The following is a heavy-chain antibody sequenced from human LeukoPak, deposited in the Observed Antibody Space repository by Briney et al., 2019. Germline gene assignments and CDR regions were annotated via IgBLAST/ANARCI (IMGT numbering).Heavy chain of an antibody. Sequence: SETLSLTCAVCGGSFSGYYWSWIRQPPGKGLEWIGEINHSGSTNYNPSLKSRVTISVDTSKNQFSLKLSSVTAADTAVYYCARARPVKTRIVLVVYASFDYWGQGTLVIVSS. CDR2: INHSGST. CDR3: ARARPVKTRIVLVVYASFDY. CDR1: GGSFSGYY. J-gene: IGHJ4*02. V-gene: IGHV4-34*01. D-gene: IGHD2-8*02.